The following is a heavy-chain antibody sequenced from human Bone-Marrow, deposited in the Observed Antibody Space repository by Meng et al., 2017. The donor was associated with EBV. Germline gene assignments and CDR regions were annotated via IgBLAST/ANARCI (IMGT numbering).Heavy chain of an antibody. CDR1: GYIFNTYG. CDR2: ISTYNGNT. Sequence: QVQLVQSGAEVEKPVASVKVSCKTSGYIFNTYGVTWVRQAPGQGLEWMGWISTYNGNTNYAQKFQGRVTMTTDTSTSTVYLELRSLRSDDTAVYFCARGGYCVSTSCAHFDYWGQGTLVTVSS. J-gene: IGHJ4*02. V-gene: IGHV1-18*01. CDR3: ARGGYCVSTSCAHFDY. D-gene: IGHD2-2*03.